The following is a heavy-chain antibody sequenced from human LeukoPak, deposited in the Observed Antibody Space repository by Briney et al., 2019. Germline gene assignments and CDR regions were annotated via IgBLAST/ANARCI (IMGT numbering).Heavy chain of an antibody. Sequence: GGSLRLSCAASGFTFSSYSMNWVRQAPGKGLEWVSSISSSSNYIYYADSVKGRFTISRDNAKNSLYLQMNSLRAEDTAVYYCARVPTVTPLDYWGQGTLVTVSS. D-gene: IGHD4-17*01. J-gene: IGHJ4*02. CDR3: ARVPTVTPLDY. V-gene: IGHV3-21*01. CDR2: ISSSSNYI. CDR1: GFTFSSYS.